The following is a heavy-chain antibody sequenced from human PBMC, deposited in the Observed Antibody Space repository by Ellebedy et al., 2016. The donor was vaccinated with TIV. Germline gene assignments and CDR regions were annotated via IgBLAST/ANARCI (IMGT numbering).Heavy chain of an antibody. CDR3: ARLGGGCSSTSCLDHYYYYYYMDV. J-gene: IGHJ6*03. CDR2: INPSGGST. D-gene: IGHD2-2*01. CDR1: GYTFTSYY. Sequence: ASVKVSXXASGYTFTSYYMHWVRQAPGQGLEWMGIINPSGGSTSYAQKFQGRVTMTRDTSTSTVYMELSSLRSEDTAVYYCARLGGGCSSTSCLDHYYYYYYMDVWGKGTTVTVSS. V-gene: IGHV1-46*01.